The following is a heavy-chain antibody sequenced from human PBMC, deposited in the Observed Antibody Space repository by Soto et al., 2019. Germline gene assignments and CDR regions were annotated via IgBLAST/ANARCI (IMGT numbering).Heavy chain of an antibody. V-gene: IGHV3-30*03. D-gene: IGHD3-10*01. CDR3: ARQGRAVSSYYFDY. CDR1: GLTFSSYG. J-gene: IGHJ4*02. CDR2: ISYDGSNK. Sequence: GGSLRLSCAASGLTFSSYGMHWVRQAPGKGLEWVAVISYDGSNKYYADSVKGRFTISRDNSKNTLYLQMGSLRAEDMAVYYCARQGRAVSSYYFDYWGQGT.